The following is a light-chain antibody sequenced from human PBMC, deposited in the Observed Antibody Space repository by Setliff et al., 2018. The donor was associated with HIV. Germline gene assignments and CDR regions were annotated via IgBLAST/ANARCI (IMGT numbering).Light chain of an antibody. CDR3: HSYTSSGSGV. CDR1: SSDVGASDS. V-gene: IGLV2-14*03. Sequence: QSALAQPASVSGSPGQSITISCTGTSSDVGASDSVSWYQQHPGEAPKLIIYDVYNRPSEDSYRFSGSKSGNTASLTISGLQAADDADYYCHSYTSSGSGVFGTGTKVPS. CDR2: DVY. J-gene: IGLJ1*01.